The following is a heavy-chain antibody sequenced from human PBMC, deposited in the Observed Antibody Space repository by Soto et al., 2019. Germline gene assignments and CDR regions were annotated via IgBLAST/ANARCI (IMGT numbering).Heavy chain of an antibody. CDR1: GFTFSSYA. CDR2: ISYDGSNK. Sequence: GGSLRLSCAASGFTFSSYAMHWVRQAPGKGLEWVAVISYDGSNKYYADSVKGRFTISRDNSKNTLYLQMNSLRAEDTAVYYCARDCPSYYYYGMDVWGQGTTVTVSS. J-gene: IGHJ6*02. V-gene: IGHV3-30-3*01. CDR3: ARDCPSYYYYGMDV.